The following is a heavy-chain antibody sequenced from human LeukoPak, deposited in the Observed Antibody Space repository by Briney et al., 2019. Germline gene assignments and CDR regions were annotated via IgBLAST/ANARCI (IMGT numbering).Heavy chain of an antibody. CDR3: ARYRSVGYYDFWSQLTGIDY. CDR2: ISAYNGNT. Sequence: ASVKVSCKASVYTFTSYGISWVRQAPGQGLEWMGWISAYNGNTNYAQKLQGRVTMTTDTSTSTAYMELRSLRSDDTAVYYCARYRSVGYYDFWSQLTGIDYWGQGTLVTVAS. D-gene: IGHD3-3*01. V-gene: IGHV1-18*01. CDR1: VYTFTSYG. J-gene: IGHJ4*02.